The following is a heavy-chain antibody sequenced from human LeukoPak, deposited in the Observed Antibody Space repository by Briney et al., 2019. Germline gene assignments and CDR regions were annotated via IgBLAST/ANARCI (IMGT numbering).Heavy chain of an antibody. J-gene: IGHJ4*02. Sequence: SETLSLTCAVSGGSISSGGYSWSWIRQPPGKGLEWIGYIYHSGSTYYNPSLKSRVTISVDTSKNQFSLKLSSVTAADTAVYYCARRSAYYDSSGTPNLFDYWGQGTLVTVSS. CDR1: GGSISSGGYS. CDR3: ARRSAYYDSSGTPNLFDY. D-gene: IGHD3-22*01. V-gene: IGHV4-30-2*01. CDR2: IYHSGST.